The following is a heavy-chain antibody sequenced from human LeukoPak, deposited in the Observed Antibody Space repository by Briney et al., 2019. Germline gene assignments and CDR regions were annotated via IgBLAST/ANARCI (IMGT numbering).Heavy chain of an antibody. CDR2: IYHSGST. D-gene: IGHD3-22*01. CDR3: ARQRTYYYDSSGYWLDY. J-gene: IGHJ4*02. Sequence: PSETLSLTCTVSGYSISSGYYWGWIRQPPGKGLEWIGSIYHSGSTYYNPSLKSRVTISVDTSKNQFSLKLSSVTAADTAVYYCARQRTYYYDSSGYWLDYWGQGTLVTVSS. V-gene: IGHV4-38-2*02. CDR1: GYSISSGYY.